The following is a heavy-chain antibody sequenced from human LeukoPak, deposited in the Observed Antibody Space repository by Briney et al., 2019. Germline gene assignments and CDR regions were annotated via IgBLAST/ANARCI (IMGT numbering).Heavy chain of an antibody. Sequence: PGGSLRLSCAASEFTLSNAWMSWVRQAPGKGLEWVGRIKSKTDGGTTDYAAPVEGRFTISRDDSKNTLYLQMNSLKTEDTAVYYCTTLTMIIVHNDYWGQGPWSPSPQ. CDR1: EFTLSNAW. CDR3: TTLTMIIVHNDY. CDR2: IKSKTDGGTT. J-gene: IGHJ4*02. D-gene: IGHD3-22*01. V-gene: IGHV3-15*01.